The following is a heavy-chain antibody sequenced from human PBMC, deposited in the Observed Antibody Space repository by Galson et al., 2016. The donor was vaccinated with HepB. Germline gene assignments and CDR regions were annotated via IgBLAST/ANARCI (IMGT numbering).Heavy chain of an antibody. V-gene: IGHV4-34*08. CDR1: GFTFTDHA. CDR3: AKYDWTYGSFDP. CDR2: VNHSGKT. J-gene: IGHJ5*02. D-gene: IGHD1-20*01. Sequence: LRLSCAASGFTFTDHAMSWVRLVPGKGLEWLGEVNHSGKTTYNASFKSRVTISVDASLKHFSLRLRSVAAADTAIYYCAKYDWTYGSFDPWAQGTLVTVSS.